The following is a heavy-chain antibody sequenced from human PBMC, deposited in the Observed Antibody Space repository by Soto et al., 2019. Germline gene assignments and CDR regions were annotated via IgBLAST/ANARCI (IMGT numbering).Heavy chain of an antibody. D-gene: IGHD3-16*01. V-gene: IGHV4-4*02. CDR2: IYHLGGT. Sequence: SETLSLTCAVSGDSVSSSYWWTWVRPSPGKGLEWIGDIYHLGGTNYNPSLKSRVTISVDMAKNQGSLKLSSVTAADTAVYYCATMKKPRGYYYALNVWGQGTTVTVSS. CDR1: GDSVSSSYW. J-gene: IGHJ6*02. CDR3: ATMKKPRGYYYALNV.